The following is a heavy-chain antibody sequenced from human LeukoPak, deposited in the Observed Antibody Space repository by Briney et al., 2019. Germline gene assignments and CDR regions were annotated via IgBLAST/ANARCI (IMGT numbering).Heavy chain of an antibody. V-gene: IGHV4-59*01. CDR2: IYYSGST. J-gene: IGHJ4*02. CDR1: GGSISSYY. D-gene: IGHD3-22*01. CDR3: ARVWFSSGYYPYFVY. Sequence: SETLSLTCTVSGGSISSYYWSWIRQPPGKGLEWIGYIYYSGSTNYNPSLKSRVTISVDTSKNQFSLKLSSVTAADTAVYYCARVWFSSGYYPYFVYWGQGTLVTVSS.